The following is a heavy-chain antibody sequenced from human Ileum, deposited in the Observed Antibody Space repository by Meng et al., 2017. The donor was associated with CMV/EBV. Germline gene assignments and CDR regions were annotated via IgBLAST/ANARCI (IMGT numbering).Heavy chain of an antibody. D-gene: IGHD2-21*02. V-gene: IGHV3-30-3*01. CDR1: FTFSSYA. CDR2: ISYDGSNK. CDR3: ARVGPYCGGDCYSAQVQH. Sequence: FTFSSYAMHWVRQAPGQGLEWVAVISYDGSNKYYADSVKGRFTISRDNSKNTLYLQMNSLRAEDTAVYYCARVGPYCGGDCYSAQVQHWGQGTLVTVSS. J-gene: IGHJ1*01.